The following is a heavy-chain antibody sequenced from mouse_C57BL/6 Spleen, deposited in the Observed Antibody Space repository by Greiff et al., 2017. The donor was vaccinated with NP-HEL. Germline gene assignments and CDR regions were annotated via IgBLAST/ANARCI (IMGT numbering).Heavy chain of an antibody. CDR3: ARDRYDGSNFDY. CDR2: IDPSDSYT. Sequence: VQLQQPGAELVMPGASVKLSCKASGYTFTSYWMHWVKQRPGQGLEWIGEIDPSDSYTNYNQKFKGKSTLTVDKSSSTAYMQLSSLTSEDSAVYYCARDRYDGSNFDYWGQGTTLTVSS. V-gene: IGHV1-69*01. D-gene: IGHD2-3*01. CDR1: GYTFTSYW. J-gene: IGHJ2*01.